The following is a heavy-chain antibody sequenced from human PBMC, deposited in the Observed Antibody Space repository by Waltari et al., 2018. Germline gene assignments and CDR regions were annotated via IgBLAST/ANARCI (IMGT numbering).Heavy chain of an antibody. J-gene: IGHJ3*01. Sequence: QVHLVQSGAEVRKPGSSVRVSCEASGGSFGTYAITWVRQAPGQGLEWMAGSIPSYGTPNYAQKFQGRVTIAADEATRTAYMELSSLRSDDTAVYYCAKRIVGGPFDVWGQGTVVTVSS. V-gene: IGHV1-69*12. D-gene: IGHD1-26*01. CDR3: AKRIVGGPFDV. CDR2: SIPSYGTP. CDR1: GGSFGTYA.